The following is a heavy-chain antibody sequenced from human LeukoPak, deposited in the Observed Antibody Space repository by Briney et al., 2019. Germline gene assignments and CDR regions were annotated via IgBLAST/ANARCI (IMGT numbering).Heavy chain of an antibody. V-gene: IGHV4-59*08. CDR3: ARHLNNCGDDCYIFDY. CDR1: GVSIFSYY. J-gene: IGHJ4*02. Sequence: SETLSLTCTVSGVSIFSYYWSWIRQPPGKGLEWMGDIYYSGSTNYNPSLKSRVTISVDTSKNQFSLRVSSVAAADAAVYYCARHLNNCGDDCYIFDYWGQGSLVTVSS. D-gene: IGHD2-21*01. CDR2: IYYSGST.